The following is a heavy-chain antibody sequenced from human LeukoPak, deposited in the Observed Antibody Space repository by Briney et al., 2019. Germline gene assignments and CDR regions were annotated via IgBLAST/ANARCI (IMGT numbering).Heavy chain of an antibody. J-gene: IGHJ5*02. CDR2: INPNSGGT. D-gene: IGHD6-13*01. V-gene: IGHV1-2*06. Sequence: ASVKVSCKASGYTFTDYYMHWVRQAPGQGLEWMGRINPNSGGTKYAQKVQGRVTMTRDTSISAAYMELNRLTSDDTAVYYCAKCGDFIAASYNWFDPWGPGTLVTVSS. CDR1: GYTFTDYY. CDR3: AKCGDFIAASYNWFDP.